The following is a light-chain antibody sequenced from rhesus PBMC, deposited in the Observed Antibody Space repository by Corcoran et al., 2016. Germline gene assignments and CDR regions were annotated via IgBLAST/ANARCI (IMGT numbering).Light chain of an antibody. V-gene: IGLV2-13*02. CDR2: GVS. J-gene: IGLJ1*01. CDR1: SGDIGGYNR. Sequence: QAALTQSPSVSGSPGQSVTISCTGTSGDIGGYNRVSWYQQPPGKAPKLMIYGVSKRPSGVSDRVSGSKSGSTASLTISGLQAEDEADYYGSSYARSSAFIFGARTRLTVL. CDR3: SSYARSSAFI.